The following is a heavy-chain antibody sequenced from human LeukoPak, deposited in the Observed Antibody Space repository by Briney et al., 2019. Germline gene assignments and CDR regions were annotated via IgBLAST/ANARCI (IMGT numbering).Heavy chain of an antibody. CDR1: GYTFTSYG. J-gene: IGHJ5*02. CDR3: ARVQEYGYGGAEWFDP. D-gene: IGHD4-23*01. V-gene: IGHV1-18*01. CDR2: ISAYNGNT. Sequence: ASVKVSCKASGYTFTSYGISWVRQAPGQGLEWMGWISAYNGNTNYAQKLQGRVTMTTDTSTSTAYMELRSLRSDDTAVYYCARVQEYGYGGAEWFDPWGQGTLVTVSS.